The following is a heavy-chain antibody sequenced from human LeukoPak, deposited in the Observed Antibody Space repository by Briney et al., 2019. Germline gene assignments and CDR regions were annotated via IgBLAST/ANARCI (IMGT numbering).Heavy chain of an antibody. D-gene: IGHD3-22*01. CDR2: IWYDGSNK. Sequence: TGGSLRLSCAASGFTFSSYGMHWVRQAPGKGLEWVAVIWYDGSNKYYADSVKGRFTISRDNSKNTLYLQMNSLRAEDTAVYYCARDKGSYYYDSSGKREGGFDYWGQGTLVTVSS. J-gene: IGHJ4*02. V-gene: IGHV3-33*01. CDR3: ARDKGSYYYDSSGKREGGFDY. CDR1: GFTFSSYG.